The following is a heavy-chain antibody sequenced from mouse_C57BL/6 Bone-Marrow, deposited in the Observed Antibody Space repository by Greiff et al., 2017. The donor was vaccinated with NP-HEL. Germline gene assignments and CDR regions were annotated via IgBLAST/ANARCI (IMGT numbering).Heavy chain of an antibody. CDR2: IYPGDGDT. CDR1: GYAFSSSW. Sequence: QVQLQQSGPELVKPGASVKISCKASGYAFSSSWMNWVKQRPGKGLEWIGRIYPGDGDTNYNGKFKGKATLTADKSSSTAYMQLSSLTSEDSAVYFCARCYGSTYSYYFDYWGQGTTLTVSS. V-gene: IGHV1-82*01. J-gene: IGHJ2*01. CDR3: ARCYGSTYSYYFDY. D-gene: IGHD1-1*01.